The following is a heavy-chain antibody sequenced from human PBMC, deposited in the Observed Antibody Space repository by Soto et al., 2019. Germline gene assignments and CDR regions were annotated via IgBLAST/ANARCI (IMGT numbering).Heavy chain of an antibody. J-gene: IGHJ4*02. D-gene: IGHD3-10*01. V-gene: IGHV4-31*03. Sequence: QVQLQESGPGLVKPSQTLSLTCTVSGGSISSGGYYWSWIRQHPGKGLEWIGYIYYSGSTYYNPSLKSRVTISVDPSKNQFSLKRSSVTAADTAVYYCATYGSGTYKPTTFDYWGQGTLVTVSS. CDR2: IYYSGST. CDR3: ATYGSGTYKPTTFDY. CDR1: GGSISSGGYY.